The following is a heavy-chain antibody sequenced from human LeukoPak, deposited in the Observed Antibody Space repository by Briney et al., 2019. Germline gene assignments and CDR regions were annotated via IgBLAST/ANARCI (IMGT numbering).Heavy chain of an antibody. CDR2: ISSSSSYI. CDR3: ARYDGSIDGNDY. J-gene: IGHJ4*02. Sequence: GGSLRLSCAASGFTFSSYSMNWVRQAPGKGLEWVSSISSSSSYIYYADSVKGRFTISRDNAKNSLYLQMNSLRAEDTAVYYCARYDGSIDGNDYWGQGALVTVSS. CDR1: GFTFSSYS. V-gene: IGHV3-21*01. D-gene: IGHD3-22*01.